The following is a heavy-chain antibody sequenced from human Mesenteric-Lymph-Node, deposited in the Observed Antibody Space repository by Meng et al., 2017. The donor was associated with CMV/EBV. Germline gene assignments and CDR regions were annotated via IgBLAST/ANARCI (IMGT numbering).Heavy chain of an antibody. V-gene: IGHV3-30*04. D-gene: IGHD1-26*01. CDR1: GFTFSSYA. J-gene: IGHJ4*02. Sequence: GESLKISCAASGFTFSSYAMHWVRQAPGKGLEWVAVISYDGSNKNYADSVKGRFTISRDNSKNTLYLQMNSLRAEDTAVYYCARSTLRGVGATWGPFDYWGQGTLVTVSS. CDR3: ARSTLRGVGATWGPFDY. CDR2: ISYDGSNK.